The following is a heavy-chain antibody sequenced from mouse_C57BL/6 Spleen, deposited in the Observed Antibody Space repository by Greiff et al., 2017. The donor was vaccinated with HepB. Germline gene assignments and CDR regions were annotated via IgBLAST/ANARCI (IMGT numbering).Heavy chain of an antibody. D-gene: IGHD1-1*01. CDR3: TTHYYGSSYRYFDV. J-gene: IGHJ1*03. CDR2: IDPENGDT. V-gene: IGHV14-4*01. CDR1: GFNIKDDY. Sequence: EVKLVESGAELVRPGASVKLSCTASGFNIKDDYMHWVKQRPEQGLEWIGWIDPENGDTEYASKFQGKATITADTSSNTAYLQLSSLTSEDTAVYYCTTHYYGSSYRYFDVWGTGTTVTVSS.